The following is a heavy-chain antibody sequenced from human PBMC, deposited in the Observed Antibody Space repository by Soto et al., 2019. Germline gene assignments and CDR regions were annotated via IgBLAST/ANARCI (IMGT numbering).Heavy chain of an antibody. J-gene: IGHJ4*02. CDR1: GFTFSSYT. D-gene: IGHD3-10*01. Sequence: HPGGSLRLSCEASGFTFSSYTMSWVRQAPGKGLEWVSSISGSGGTTYYADSVKGRFTISRDNSKTMVHLQMDTLRAEDTAVYYCAKVLRVGELFPFDYWGQGTLVTVSS. CDR2: ISGSGGTT. CDR3: AKVLRVGELFPFDY. V-gene: IGHV3-23*01.